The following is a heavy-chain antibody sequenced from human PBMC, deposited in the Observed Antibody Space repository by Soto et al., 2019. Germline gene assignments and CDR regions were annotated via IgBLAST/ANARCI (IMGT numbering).Heavy chain of an antibody. V-gene: IGHV4-30-2*01. CDR3: ARITYCGGDCYRGFDP. CDR1: GGSISSGGYS. J-gene: IGHJ5*02. D-gene: IGHD2-21*02. Sequence: QLQLQESGSGLVKPSQTLSLTCTVSGGSISSGGYSWSWIRQPPGKGLEWIGYIYHGSTYYNPSLKSRVPISVDRSKNQFSLKLSSVTAADTAVYYCARITYCGGDCYRGFDPWGQGTLVTVSS. CDR2: IYHGST.